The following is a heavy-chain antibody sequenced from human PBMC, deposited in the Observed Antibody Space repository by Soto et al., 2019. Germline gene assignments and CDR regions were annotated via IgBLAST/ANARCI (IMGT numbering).Heavy chain of an antibody. CDR2: IYYSGST. CDR3: ARDAGCPYDH. Sequence: SETLSLTCTVSGAPITINYWSWIRQAPGKGLEWIGYIYYSGSTTYNPSLKSRVTMSADTSKDQFSLKLNSVTAADTAVYYCARDAGCPYDHGGAGILVTVS. V-gene: IGHV4-59*01. CDR1: GAPITINY. J-gene: IGHJ4*01.